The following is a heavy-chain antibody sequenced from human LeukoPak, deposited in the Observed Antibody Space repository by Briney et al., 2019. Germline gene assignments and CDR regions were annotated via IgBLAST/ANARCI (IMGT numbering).Heavy chain of an antibody. CDR1: GFTFSSYW. Sequence: PGGSLRLSCAASGFTFSSYWMHWVRQAPGKGLVWVSRINSDGSSTSYADSVKGRFTISRDNAKNSLYLQMNSLRAEDTALYYCARDDCSGGSCPIYFDYWGQGTLVTVSS. J-gene: IGHJ4*02. CDR2: INSDGSST. V-gene: IGHV3-74*01. D-gene: IGHD2-15*01. CDR3: ARDDCSGGSCPIYFDY.